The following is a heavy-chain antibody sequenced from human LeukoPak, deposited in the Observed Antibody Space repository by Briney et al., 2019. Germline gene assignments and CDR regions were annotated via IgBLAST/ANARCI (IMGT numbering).Heavy chain of an antibody. J-gene: IGHJ4*02. CDR2: ISGSDGST. Sequence: PGGSLRLSCAASGFTFSSYAMSWVRQAPRKGLEWVSGISGSDGSTYYADSVKGRFTISRDNSKNTLYLQMNSLRAEDTAVYYCALGRGVVTPDYWGQGTLVTVSS. D-gene: IGHD2-21*02. CDR1: GFTFSSYA. V-gene: IGHV3-23*01. CDR3: ALGRGVVTPDY.